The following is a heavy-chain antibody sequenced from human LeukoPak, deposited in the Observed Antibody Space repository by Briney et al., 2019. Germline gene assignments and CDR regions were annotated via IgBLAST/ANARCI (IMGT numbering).Heavy chain of an antibody. CDR1: GFTFSSYA. D-gene: IGHD3-22*01. J-gene: IGHJ4*02. Sequence: PGGSLRLSCAASGFTFSSYAMHWVRQAPGKGLEYVSAISSNGGSTYYANPVKGRFTISRDNSKNTLYLQMGSLRAEDMAVYYCARGTTGYYDSSGQDYWGQGTLVTVSS. V-gene: IGHV3-64*01. CDR2: ISSNGGST. CDR3: ARGTTGYYDSSGQDY.